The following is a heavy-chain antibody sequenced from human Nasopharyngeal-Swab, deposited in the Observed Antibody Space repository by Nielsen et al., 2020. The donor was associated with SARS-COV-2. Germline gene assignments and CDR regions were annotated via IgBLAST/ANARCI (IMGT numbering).Heavy chain of an antibody. V-gene: IGHV3-74*01. Sequence: GESLKISCAASGFRINHFSMYWVRQAPGEGLVWVSRFDFDGSTTIYADSVKGRITLSRDIAKSTLYLQMNSLRAEDTAVYYCGAFIATRPLDYWGQGTLVTVSS. CDR2: FDFDGSTT. J-gene: IGHJ4*02. CDR3: GAFIATRPLDY. CDR1: GFRINHFS. D-gene: IGHD6-6*01.